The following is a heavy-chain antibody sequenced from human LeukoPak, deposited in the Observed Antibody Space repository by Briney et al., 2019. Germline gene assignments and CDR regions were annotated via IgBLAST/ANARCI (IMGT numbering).Heavy chain of an antibody. Sequence: GESLKISCXGSGYSFTSYWIGWVRQMPGKGLEWMGIIYPGDSDTRYSPSFQGQVTISADKSISTAYLQWSSLKASDTAMYYCARRYDSSGYCLDYWGQGTLVTVSS. CDR1: GYSFTSYW. J-gene: IGHJ4*02. V-gene: IGHV5-51*01. D-gene: IGHD3-22*01. CDR2: IYPGDSDT. CDR3: ARRYDSSGYCLDY.